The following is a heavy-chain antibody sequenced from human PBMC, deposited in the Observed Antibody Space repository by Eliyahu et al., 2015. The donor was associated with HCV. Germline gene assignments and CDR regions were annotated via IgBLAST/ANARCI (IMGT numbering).Heavy chain of an antibody. Sequence: QVQLQESGPGLVKPSETLSLTCTVSGGSISSYYWSWIXQPPGKGLXWIGYIYYXGSTNXXPSLKSRVTISVDTSKNQFSLKLSSVTAADTAVYYCARVKEFVLFDPWGQGTLVTVSS. CDR2: IYYXGST. CDR1: GGSISSYY. D-gene: IGHD3-10*01. V-gene: IGHV4-59*01. J-gene: IGHJ5*02. CDR3: ARVKEFVLFDP.